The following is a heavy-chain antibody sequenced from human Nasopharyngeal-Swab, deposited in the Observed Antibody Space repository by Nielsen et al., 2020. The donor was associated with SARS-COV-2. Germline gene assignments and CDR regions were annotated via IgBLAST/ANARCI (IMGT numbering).Heavy chain of an antibody. CDR3: ARGRGITVTTPSPVFDY. CDR2: INHSGSI. CDR1: GGSFSGYY. D-gene: IGHD1-20*01. V-gene: IGHV4-34*01. J-gene: IGHJ4*02. Sequence: SETLFLTCAVYGGSFSGYYWSWIRQSPGKGLEWIGEINHSGSINYNLSLKSRVTISVETCKNQFSLKLSSVTAADTAVYYCARGRGITVTTPSPVFDYWGQGTLVTVSS.